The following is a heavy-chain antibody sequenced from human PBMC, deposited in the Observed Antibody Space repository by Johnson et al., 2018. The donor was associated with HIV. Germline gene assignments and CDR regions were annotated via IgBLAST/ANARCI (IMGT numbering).Heavy chain of an antibody. J-gene: IGHJ3*02. V-gene: IGHV3-11*04. Sequence: QVQLVESGGGLVKPGGSLRLSCAASGFTFSDYYMSWIRQGTGKGLEWVSYISSSGNTIYYADSVKGRFTISRDNAKNSLYLQMNSLRAEDTAVYYCARDKNNRIAAAALAAFDIWGQGTMVTVAS. CDR2: ISSSGNTI. CDR1: GFTFSDYY. D-gene: IGHD6-13*01. CDR3: ARDKNNRIAAAALAAFDI.